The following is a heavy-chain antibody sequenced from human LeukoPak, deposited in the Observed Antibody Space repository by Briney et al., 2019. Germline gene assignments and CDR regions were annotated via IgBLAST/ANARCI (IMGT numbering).Heavy chain of an antibody. CDR3: AREGRPGMTTIRGALDY. CDR2: FNPSGGST. D-gene: IGHD5-24*01. CDR1: GYTFTSYY. V-gene: IGHV1-46*01. Sequence: GASVKVSCKASGYTFTSYYIHWVRQAPGHGLEWMGIFNPSGGSTSYAQKFQGRVTMTRDTSTSTVYMELSSLRSEDTAVYYCAREGRPGMTTIRGALDYWGQGTLVTVPS. J-gene: IGHJ4*02.